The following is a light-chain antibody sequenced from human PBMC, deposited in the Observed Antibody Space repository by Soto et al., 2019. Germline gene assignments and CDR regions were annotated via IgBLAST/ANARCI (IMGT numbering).Light chain of an antibody. CDR2: GAS. Sequence: ETVLTQSPGTLSLSPGERATLSCRATQSVNNDYLAWYQQRPGLAPRLLIFGASGRATGIPDRFSGSGSGTDFTLTISRLEPEDFAIYYCQQYGTSPLTFGGGNKVEIK. V-gene: IGKV3-20*01. CDR1: QSVNNDY. J-gene: IGKJ4*01. CDR3: QQYGTSPLT.